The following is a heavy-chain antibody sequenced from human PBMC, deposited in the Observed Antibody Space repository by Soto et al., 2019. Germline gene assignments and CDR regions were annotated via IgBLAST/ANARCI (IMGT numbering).Heavy chain of an antibody. CDR3: ATFGYCTTSNCYEGPFDY. V-gene: IGHV4-59*01. Sequence: SETLSLTCTVSGASISSYYWSWIRQSPGKGLEWLAYISYRGGSNSNPSLKSRATISLDTSKNQFSLKLSSVTAADTAVYCCATFGYCTTSNCYEGPFDYWAQGTLVTVS. CDR1: GASISSYY. J-gene: IGHJ4*02. D-gene: IGHD2-2*03. CDR2: ISYRGGS.